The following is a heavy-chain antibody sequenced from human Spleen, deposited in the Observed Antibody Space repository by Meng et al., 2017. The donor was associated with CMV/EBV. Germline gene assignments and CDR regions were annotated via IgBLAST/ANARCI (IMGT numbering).Heavy chain of an antibody. D-gene: IGHD3-9*01. V-gene: IGHV4-39*07. CDR3: ARAHLYYDILTGYPENHATGYFDY. CDR1: GGSISSSSYY. J-gene: IGHJ4*02. CDR2: IYYSGST. Sequence: SETLSLTCTVSGGSISSSSYYWGWIRQPPGKGLEWIGSIYYSGSTYYNPSLKSRVTISVDTSKNQFSLKLSSVTAAETAVYYCARAHLYYDILTGYPENHATGYFDYWGQGTLVTVSS.